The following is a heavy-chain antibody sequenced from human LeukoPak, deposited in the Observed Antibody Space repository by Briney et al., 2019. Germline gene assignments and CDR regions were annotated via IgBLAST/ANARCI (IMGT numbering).Heavy chain of an antibody. CDR2: TYYRSKWYN. CDR3: ARENTEEGAPRPLDY. J-gene: IGHJ4*02. V-gene: IGHV6-1*01. CDR1: GDSGSSNGAA. Sequence: SQTLSVTCAISGDSGSSNGAAWNWIRQSPSRGLEWLGRTYYRSKWYNDYAVSVKSRITINPGTSKNQFSLQLNSVTPEDTAVYYCARENTEEGAPRPLDYWGQGTLVTVSS. D-gene: IGHD1-26*01.